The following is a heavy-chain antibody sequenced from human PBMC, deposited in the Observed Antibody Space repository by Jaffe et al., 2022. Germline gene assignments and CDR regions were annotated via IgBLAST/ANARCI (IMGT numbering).Heavy chain of an antibody. Sequence: QVQLQESGPGLVKPSETLSLTCAVSGYSISSGYYWGWIRQPPGKGLEWIGSIYHSGSTYYNPSLKSRVTISVDTSKNQFSLKLSSVTAADTAVYYCARTLYSGYDWGGFRYYYYYMDVWGKGTTVTVSS. CDR1: GYSISSGYY. CDR3: ARTLYSGYDWGGFRYYYYYMDV. CDR2: IYHSGST. J-gene: IGHJ6*03. V-gene: IGHV4-38-2*01. D-gene: IGHD5-12*01.